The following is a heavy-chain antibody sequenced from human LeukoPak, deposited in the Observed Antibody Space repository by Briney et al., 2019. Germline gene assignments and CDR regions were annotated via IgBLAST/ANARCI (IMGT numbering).Heavy chain of an antibody. Sequence: PSETLSLTCTVSGGSISSGGYYWSWIRQHPGKGLEWIGYIYYSGSTYYNPSLKSRVTISVDTSKNQFSLKLSSVTAADTAVYYCARERRTTVTTGYYFDYWGQGTLVTVSS. CDR3: ARERRTTVTTGYYFDY. V-gene: IGHV4-31*03. D-gene: IGHD4-17*01. CDR1: GGSISSGGYY. CDR2: IYYSGST. J-gene: IGHJ4*02.